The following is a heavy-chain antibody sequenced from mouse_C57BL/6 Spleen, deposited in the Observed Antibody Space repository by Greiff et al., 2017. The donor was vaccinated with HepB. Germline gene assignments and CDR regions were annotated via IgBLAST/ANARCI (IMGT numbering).Heavy chain of an antibody. J-gene: IGHJ3*01. CDR1: GYTFTDYY. CDR3: ARSRGLLPWFAY. Sequence: EVQLQQSGPELVKPGASVKISCKASGYTFTDYYMNWVKQSHGKSLEWIGDINPNNGGTSYNQKFKGKATLTVDKSSSTAYMELRSLTSEDSAVYYCARSRGLLPWFAYWGQVTLVTVSA. V-gene: IGHV1-26*01. D-gene: IGHD2-10*01. CDR2: INPNNGGT.